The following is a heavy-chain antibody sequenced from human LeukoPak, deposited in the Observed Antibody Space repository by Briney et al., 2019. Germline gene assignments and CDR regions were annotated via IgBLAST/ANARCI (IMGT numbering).Heavy chain of an antibody. D-gene: IGHD2/OR15-2a*01. CDR2: IYTSGST. Sequence: SETLSLTCTVSGGSISNFYWSWIRQPPGKGLEWIGYIYTSGSTNYNPSLKGRVTISVDTSKNQFSLKLSSVTAADTAVYYCARLLSVDNSIDYWGQGTLVTVSS. J-gene: IGHJ4*02. CDR3: ARLLSVDNSIDY. CDR1: GGSISNFY. V-gene: IGHV4-4*09.